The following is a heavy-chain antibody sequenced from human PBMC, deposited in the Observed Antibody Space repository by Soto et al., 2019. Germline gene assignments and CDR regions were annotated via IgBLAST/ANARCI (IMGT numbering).Heavy chain of an antibody. CDR3: VKDRDSNTWPSRDV. D-gene: IGHD3-22*01. Sequence: ASVKVSCKTSGYTFTRNVISWVRQAPGQGLEWMGWISPNSGNIKYAQKLQGRVIMTTDTSTSTAYMELRSLRSDDTAVYYCVKDRDSNTWPSRDVWGPGTTVTVSS. CDR1: GYTFTRNV. CDR2: ISPNSGNI. J-gene: IGHJ6*02. V-gene: IGHV1-18*01.